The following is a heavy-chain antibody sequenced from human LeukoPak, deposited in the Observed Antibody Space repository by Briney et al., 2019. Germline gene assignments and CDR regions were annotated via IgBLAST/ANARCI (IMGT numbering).Heavy chain of an antibody. D-gene: IGHD3-3*01. CDR1: GGTISSGGYY. Sequence: PSETLSLTCTVSGGTISSGGYYWSWIRQHPGKGLEWIGYIYYSGSTYYNPSLKSRVTISVDTSKNQFSLKLSSVTAAGTAVYYCARVSYDFWSGLPDAFDIWGQGTMVTVSS. CDR2: IYYSGST. J-gene: IGHJ3*02. V-gene: IGHV4-31*03. CDR3: ARVSYDFWSGLPDAFDI.